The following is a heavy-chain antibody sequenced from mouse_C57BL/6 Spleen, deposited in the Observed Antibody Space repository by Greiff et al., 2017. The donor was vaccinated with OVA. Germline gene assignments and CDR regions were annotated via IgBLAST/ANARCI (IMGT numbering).Heavy chain of an antibody. Sequence: VHVKQSGPELVKPGASVKMSCKASGYTFTDYNMHWVKQSHGKSLEWIGYINPNNGGTSYNQKFKGKATLTVNKSSSTAYMELRSLTSEDSAVYYCARAHYDGSSYVGENFDDWGQGTTLTVSS. CDR1: GYTFTDYN. V-gene: IGHV1-22*01. J-gene: IGHJ2*01. D-gene: IGHD1-1*01. CDR3: ARAHYDGSSYVGENFDD. CDR2: INPNNGGT.